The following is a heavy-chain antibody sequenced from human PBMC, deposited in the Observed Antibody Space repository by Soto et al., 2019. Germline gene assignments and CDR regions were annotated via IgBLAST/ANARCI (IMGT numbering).Heavy chain of an antibody. J-gene: IGHJ4*02. CDR2: ISYDGSNK. V-gene: IGHV3-30*18. CDR3: AKDIVRYTYGACDY. Sequence: GGSLRLSCAASGFTFSSYGMYWVRQAPGKGLEWVAAISYDGSNKYHADSVKGRFTISRDNSKNTVYLQMNSLRAEDTAVYYCAKDIVRYTYGACDYWGQGALVTVSS. CDR1: GFTFSSYG. D-gene: IGHD5-18*01.